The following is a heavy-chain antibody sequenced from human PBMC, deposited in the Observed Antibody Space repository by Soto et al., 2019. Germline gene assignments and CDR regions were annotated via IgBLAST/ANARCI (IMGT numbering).Heavy chain of an antibody. CDR1: GFTFSDHY. J-gene: IGHJ6*02. D-gene: IGHD1-7*01. V-gene: IGHV3-72*01. CDR2: TRNKANSYTT. CDR3: ARLAGTIRDYYYYGMDV. Sequence: GGSLRLSCAASGFTFSDHYMDWVRQAPGKGLVWVGRTRNKANSYTTEYAASVKGRFTISRDDSKNSLYLQMNSLKTEDTAVYYCARLAGTIRDYYYYGMDVWGQGTTVTVSS.